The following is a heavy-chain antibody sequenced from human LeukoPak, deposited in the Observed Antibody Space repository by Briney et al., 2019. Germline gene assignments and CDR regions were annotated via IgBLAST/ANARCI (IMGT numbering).Heavy chain of an antibody. CDR3: ARDRSGSYSTHAFDI. CDR1: GGSFSGYY. D-gene: IGHD1-26*01. CDR2: INHSGST. J-gene: IGHJ3*02. Sequence: SETLSLTCAVYGGSFSGYYWSWIRQPPGKGLEWIGEINHSGSTNYNPSLKSRVTISVDTSKNQFSLKLSSVTAADTAVYYCARDRSGSYSTHAFDIWGQGTMVTVSS. V-gene: IGHV4-34*01.